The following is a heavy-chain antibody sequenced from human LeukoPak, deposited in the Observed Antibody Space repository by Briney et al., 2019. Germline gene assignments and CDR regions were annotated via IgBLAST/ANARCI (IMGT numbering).Heavy chain of an antibody. J-gene: IGHJ4*02. CDR1: GFTFSSDA. CDR2: ISGSGGST. Sequence: GGSLRLSCAASGFTFSSDAMSWVRQTPGKGLEWVSAISGSGGSTYYADSVKGRFTISRDNSKNTLYLQMNSLRAEDTAVYYCARECSGGSCYYFDYWGQGTLVTVSS. D-gene: IGHD2-15*01. CDR3: ARECSGGSCYYFDY. V-gene: IGHV3-23*01.